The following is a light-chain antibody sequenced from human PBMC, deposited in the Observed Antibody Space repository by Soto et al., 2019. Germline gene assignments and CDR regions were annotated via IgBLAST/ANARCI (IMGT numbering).Light chain of an antibody. V-gene: IGLV1-36*01. Sequence: QSVLTQPPSVSEAPRQRVTISCSGSSSNIGNNAVNWYQQLPGKAPKLLIYYDDLLPSGVSDRFSGSKSGTSASLAISGLQSEDEAEYYCAAWDDSLNVVVFGGGTKVTVL. CDR1: SSNIGNNA. CDR2: YDD. J-gene: IGLJ2*01. CDR3: AAWDDSLNVVV.